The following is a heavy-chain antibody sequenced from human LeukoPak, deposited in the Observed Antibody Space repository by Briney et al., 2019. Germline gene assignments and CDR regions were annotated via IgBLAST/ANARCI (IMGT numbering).Heavy chain of an antibody. CDR2: IWYDGSNK. Sequence: PGRSLRLSCAAPGFTFSSYGMHWVRQAPGKGLEWVAVIWYDGSNKYYADSVKGRFTISRDNSKNTLYLQMNSLRAEDTAVYYCAKDLYSSWLDYWGQGTLVTVSS. CDR1: GFTFSSYG. V-gene: IGHV3-33*06. J-gene: IGHJ4*02. D-gene: IGHD6-13*01. CDR3: AKDLYSSWLDY.